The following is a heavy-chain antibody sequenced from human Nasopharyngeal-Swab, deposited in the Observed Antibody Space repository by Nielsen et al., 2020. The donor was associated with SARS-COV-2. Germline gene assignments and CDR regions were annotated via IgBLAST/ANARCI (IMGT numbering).Heavy chain of an antibody. D-gene: IGHD4-11*01. Sequence: SETLSLTCTVSGGSISSSSYYWGWIRQPPGKGLEWIGSIYYSGSTYYNPSLKSRVPISVDTSKNQFSLKLSSVTAADTAVYYCARHPTTAFDYWGQGTLVTVSS. CDR1: GGSISSSSYY. CDR2: IYYSGST. J-gene: IGHJ4*02. V-gene: IGHV4-39*01. CDR3: ARHPTTAFDY.